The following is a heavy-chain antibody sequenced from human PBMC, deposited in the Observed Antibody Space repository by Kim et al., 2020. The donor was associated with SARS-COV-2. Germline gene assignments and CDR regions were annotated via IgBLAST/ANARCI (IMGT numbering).Heavy chain of an antibody. CDR2: LNPNTGGT. D-gene: IGHD3-10*01. J-gene: IGHJ5*02. CDR3: TKSLMPMVRGINNYFDP. V-gene: IGHV1-2*07. CDR1: GYTFTGYY. Sequence: ASVKVSCKTSGYTFTGYYIHWVRQAPGQGLEWMGWLNPNTGGTNYARKFQDRVTMTRDTTVSTAYMELRNLRSDDTAVYYCTKSLMPMVRGINNYFDPWGQGTPVTVSS.